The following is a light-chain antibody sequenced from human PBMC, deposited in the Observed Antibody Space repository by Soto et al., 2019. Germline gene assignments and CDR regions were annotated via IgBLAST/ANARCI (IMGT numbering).Light chain of an antibody. J-gene: IGKJ2*01. V-gene: IGKV3-15*01. CDR2: AAS. CDR1: QSVGSD. Sequence: EKVMTQSPATLSVSPGERATLSCRASQSVGSDLAWYQQKPGQPPRLLIYAASTRATDIPDRFSGSGSGTEFTLTISRLEPEDFAVYYCQQYGSSPHTFGQGNKLEIK. CDR3: QQYGSSPHT.